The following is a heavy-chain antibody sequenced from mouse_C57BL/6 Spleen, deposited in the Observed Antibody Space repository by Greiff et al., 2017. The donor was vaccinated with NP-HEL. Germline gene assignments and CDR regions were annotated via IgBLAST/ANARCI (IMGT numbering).Heavy chain of an antibody. V-gene: IGHV1-82*01. J-gene: IGHJ4*01. Sequence: QVQLKESGPELVKPGASVKISCKASSYAFSSSWMNWVKQRPGKGLEWIGRIYPGDGDTNYNAKFKGKATLTADKSSSTAYMQLSSLTSEDSAVYFCARVLDGYSYLYAMDYWGQGTSVTVSS. CDR2: IYPGDGDT. D-gene: IGHD2-3*01. CDR3: ARVLDGYSYLYAMDY. CDR1: SYAFSSSW.